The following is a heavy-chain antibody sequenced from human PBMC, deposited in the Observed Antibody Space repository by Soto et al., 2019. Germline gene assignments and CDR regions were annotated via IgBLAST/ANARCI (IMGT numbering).Heavy chain of an antibody. V-gene: IGHV3-21*01. Sequence: EVQLVESGGGLVKPGGSLRLSCAASGFTFSSYSMNWVRQAPGKGLEWVSSISTSSIYIYYADSVKGRFTISRDDAKNSLYLQMNGLRAEDTAVYSCANHEAADTFSDYYGMNVWGQGTTVTVSS. CDR1: GFTFSSYS. J-gene: IGHJ6*02. CDR3: ANHEAADTFSDYYGMNV. CDR2: ISTSSIYI. D-gene: IGHD6-13*01.